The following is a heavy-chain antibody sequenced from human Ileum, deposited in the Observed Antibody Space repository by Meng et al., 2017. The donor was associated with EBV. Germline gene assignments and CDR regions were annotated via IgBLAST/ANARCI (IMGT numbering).Heavy chain of an antibody. Sequence: QVRLQQWGTGLLKPSETLSLTCAGYGGSFNDYYWTWLRQPPGKGLEWIGEIDQSGYTKFNPSLSSRATISRDTSNNQFSLRLNSVTAADTALYYCARYGRCNGNSFYCFDPWGQGTLVTVSS. D-gene: IGHD4-23*01. CDR2: IDQSGYT. V-gene: IGHV4-34*01. CDR3: ARYGRCNGNSFYCFDP. CDR1: GGSFNDYY. J-gene: IGHJ5*02.